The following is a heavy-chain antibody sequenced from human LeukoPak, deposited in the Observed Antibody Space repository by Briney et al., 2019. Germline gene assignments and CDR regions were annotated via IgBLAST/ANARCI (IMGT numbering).Heavy chain of an antibody. CDR3: AKATVTTWYDAFDI. CDR1: GFTFSNYA. D-gene: IGHD4-17*01. J-gene: IGHJ3*02. CDR2: ISGSGGST. Sequence: GGSLRLSCAASGFTFSNYAMNWVRQAPGKGLEWASAISGSGGSTSYADSVKGRFTISRDNSKNTLYLQMNSLRAEDTAVYYCAKATVTTWYDAFDIWGQGTMVTVSS. V-gene: IGHV3-23*01.